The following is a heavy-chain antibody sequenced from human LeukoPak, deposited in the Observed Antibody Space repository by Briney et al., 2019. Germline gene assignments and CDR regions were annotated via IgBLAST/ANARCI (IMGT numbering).Heavy chain of an antibody. V-gene: IGHV3-30-3*01. Sequence: GGSLRLSCAASGFTFSSYAMHWVRQAPGKGLEWVAVISYDGSNKYYADSVKGRFTISRDSSKNTLYLQMNSLRVDDTAVYYCVSRGGASVLYYFDFWGQGTLVTVSP. D-gene: IGHD3-10*01. CDR2: ISYDGSNK. CDR1: GFTFSSYA. J-gene: IGHJ4*02. CDR3: VSRGGASVLYYFDF.